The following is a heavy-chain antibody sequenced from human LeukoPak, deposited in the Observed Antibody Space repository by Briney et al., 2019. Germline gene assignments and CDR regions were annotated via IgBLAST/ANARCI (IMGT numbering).Heavy chain of an antibody. D-gene: IGHD5-24*01. J-gene: IGHJ4*02. V-gene: IGHV3-30-3*01. CDR3: ARGMGHFDY. CDR2: ISYDGSNK. Sequence: PGRSLRLSCAASGFTFSSYAMHWVRQAPGKGLEWVAVISYDGSNKYYADSVKGRFTISRDNAKNSLCLQMNSLRAEDTAVYYCARGMGHFDYWGQGTLVTVSS. CDR1: GFTFSSYA.